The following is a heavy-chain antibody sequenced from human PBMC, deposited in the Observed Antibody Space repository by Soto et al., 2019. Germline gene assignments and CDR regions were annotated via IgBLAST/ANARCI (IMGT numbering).Heavy chain of an antibody. J-gene: IGHJ1*01. CDR3: ARRDPYSFSLDT. CDR1: EFTFNIYF. D-gene: IGHD3-3*01. CDR2: ISGSGDST. V-gene: IGHV3-23*01. Sequence: PGGSLRLSCAASEFTFNIYFMNWVRQAPGKGLEWVADISGSGDSTRYAASVKGRFTVYRDNAKNTLYLQMNRLRAEDFFFYYCARRDPYSFSLDTRGQGAPITVSA.